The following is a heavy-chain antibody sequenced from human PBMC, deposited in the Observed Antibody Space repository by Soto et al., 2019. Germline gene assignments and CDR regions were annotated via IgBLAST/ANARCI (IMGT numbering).Heavy chain of an antibody. CDR3: ARDSLLTTVTTLDY. J-gene: IGHJ4*02. Sequence: GGSLRLSCAASGFTFSSYSMNWVRQAPGKGLEWVSYISRTSTTIYYTDSVKGRFTISRDNAKNSLYLQMNSLRDEDTAVYYCARDSLLTTVTTLDYWGQGTLVTVS. V-gene: IGHV3-48*02. CDR2: ISRTSTTI. D-gene: IGHD4-17*01. CDR1: GFTFSSYS.